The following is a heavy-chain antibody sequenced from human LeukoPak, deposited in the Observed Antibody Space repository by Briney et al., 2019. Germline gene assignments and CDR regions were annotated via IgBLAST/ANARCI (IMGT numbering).Heavy chain of an antibody. CDR2: FSGSGGST. Sequence: GGSLRLSCAASGFTFSSYAMRWVRQAPGRGLEWVSAFSGSGGSTNYADSVKGRFTISRNNSKNTLYLQINNLRAEDTAVYYCARDSNLSFDLWDQGTLVTVSS. V-gene: IGHV3-23*01. CDR1: GFTFSSYA. J-gene: IGHJ4*02. CDR3: ARDSNLSFDL. D-gene: IGHD1-14*01.